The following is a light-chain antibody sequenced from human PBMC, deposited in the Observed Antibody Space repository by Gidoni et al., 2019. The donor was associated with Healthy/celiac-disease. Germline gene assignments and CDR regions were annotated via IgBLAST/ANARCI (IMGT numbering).Light chain of an antibody. Sequence: QSVLTQPPSASGTPGQRVTISCSGSSSNIGSNTVTWYQQLPGTAPKLLIYSNNQRPSGVPDRFSGSKSGTSASLAISGLQSEDEADYYCAAWDDSLKVFGTGTKVTVL. V-gene: IGLV1-44*01. CDR3: AAWDDSLKV. J-gene: IGLJ1*01. CDR1: SSNIGSNT. CDR2: SNN.